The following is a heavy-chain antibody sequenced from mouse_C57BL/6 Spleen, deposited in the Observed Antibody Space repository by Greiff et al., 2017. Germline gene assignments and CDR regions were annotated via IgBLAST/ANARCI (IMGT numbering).Heavy chain of an antibody. CDR3: ASPVVATPYYFGY. CDR1: GYTFTSYG. D-gene: IGHD1-1*01. Sequence: QVQLQQPGAELVKPGASVKLSCKASGYTFTSYGMRWVKQRPGQGLEWIGEIDPTTSYTNYNQKFKGKARLTVDTSSSTAYMQLSSLTSADSAFYSCASPVVATPYYFGYWGQGTTLTVSS. CDR2: IDPTTSYT. J-gene: IGHJ2*01. V-gene: IGHV1-50*01.